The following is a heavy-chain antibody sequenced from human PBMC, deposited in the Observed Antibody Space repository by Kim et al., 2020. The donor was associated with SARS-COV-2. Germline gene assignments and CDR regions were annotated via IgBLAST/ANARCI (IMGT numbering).Heavy chain of an antibody. J-gene: IGHJ2*01. D-gene: IGHD6-13*01. Sequence: SVKVSCKASGGTFSSYAISWVRQAPGQGLEWMGGIIPIFGTANYAQKFQGRVTITADESTSTAYMELSSLRSEDTAVYYCASYVGVAAAATAGRYFDLWGRGTLVTVSS. CDR2: IIPIFGTA. V-gene: IGHV1-69*13. CDR3: ASYVGVAAAATAGRYFDL. CDR1: GGTFSSYA.